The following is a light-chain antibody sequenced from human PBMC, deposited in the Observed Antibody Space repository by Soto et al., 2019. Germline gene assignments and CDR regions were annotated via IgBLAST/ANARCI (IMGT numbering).Light chain of an antibody. V-gene: IGLV1-44*01. CDR2: NNN. Sequence: QSVLTQPPSASGTPGQRVTISFSGSRASIGSNTVTWYQHLPGAAPKLLVYNNNQRPSGVPDRFSGSKSDTSASLAISGLQFEDEAVYYCAAWDDSLSGPVFGGGTKLTVL. CDR1: RASIGSNT. CDR3: AAWDDSLSGPV. J-gene: IGLJ3*02.